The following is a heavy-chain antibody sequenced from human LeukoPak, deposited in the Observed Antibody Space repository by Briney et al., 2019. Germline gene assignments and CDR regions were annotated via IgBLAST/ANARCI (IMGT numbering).Heavy chain of an antibody. D-gene: IGHD3-10*01. CDR3: ARGARMVRGVIVYYYYMDV. V-gene: IGHV1-69*06. Sequence: SVKVSCKASGGTFSSYAISWVRQAPGQGLEWMGGIIPIFGTANYAQKFQGRVTITADKSTSTAYMELSSLRSEDTAVYYCARGARMVRGVIVYYYYMDVWSKGTTVTVSS. J-gene: IGHJ6*03. CDR2: IIPIFGTA. CDR1: GGTFSSYA.